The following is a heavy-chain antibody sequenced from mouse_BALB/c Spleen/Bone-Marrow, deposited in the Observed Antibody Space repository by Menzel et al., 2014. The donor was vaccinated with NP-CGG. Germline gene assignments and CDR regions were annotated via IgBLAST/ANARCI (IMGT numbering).Heavy chain of an antibody. Sequence: VQLKESGAELVKPGASVKLSCTASGFTIKDTYMHWVKQRPEQGLEWIGRIDPANGNTKYDPKFQGKATITADTSSNAAYVHLSSLTAGDTAVYYCGTYYRYDRRFAYWGQGTLVTVSA. D-gene: IGHD2-14*01. CDR1: GFTIKDTY. CDR3: GTYYRYDRRFAY. J-gene: IGHJ3*01. V-gene: IGHV14-3*02. CDR2: IDPANGNT.